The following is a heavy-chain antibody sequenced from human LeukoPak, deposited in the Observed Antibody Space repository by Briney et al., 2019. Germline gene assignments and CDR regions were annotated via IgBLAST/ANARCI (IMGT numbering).Heavy chain of an antibody. CDR3: ARDHGSGSPDDY. J-gene: IGHJ4*02. CDR2: INHSGST. D-gene: IGHD3-10*01. V-gene: IGHV4-34*01. Sequence: SETLSLTCAVYGGSFSGFYWSWIRQPPGKGLEWIGEINHSGSTNYNPSLKSRVTISVDTSKNQFSLKLSSVTAADTAVYYCARDHGSGSPDDYWGQGTLVTVSS. CDR1: GGSFSGFY.